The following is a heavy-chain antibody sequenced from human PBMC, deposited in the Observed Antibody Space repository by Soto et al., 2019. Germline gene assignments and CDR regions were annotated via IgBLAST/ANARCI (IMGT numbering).Heavy chain of an antibody. CDR1: GYTFLDFY. CDR3: ARDKPFSADY. Sequence: QVQLVQSGTEVKKPGASVKVSCKASGYTFLDFYIHWVRQAPGQGLEWMGFINPSGGGTTYAQQFQGRLTMTRDTSPSTVYMELISLRSEDTAIYYCARDKPFSADYWGQGTLVT. J-gene: IGHJ4*02. V-gene: IGHV1-46*01. D-gene: IGHD3-3*02. CDR2: INPSGGGT.